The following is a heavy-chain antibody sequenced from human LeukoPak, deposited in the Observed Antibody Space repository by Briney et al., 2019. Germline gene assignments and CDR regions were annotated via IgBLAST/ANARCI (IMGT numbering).Heavy chain of an antibody. J-gene: IGHJ4*02. Sequence: SETLSLTCAVYGGSFSSYYWSWIRQPPGKGLEWIGEINHSGSTNYNPSLKSRVPISVDTSKNQFSLKLSSVTAADTAVYYCASSKVATIPRRKFDYWGQGTLVTVSS. V-gene: IGHV4-34*01. CDR3: ASSKVATIPRRKFDY. CDR1: GGSFSSYY. CDR2: INHSGST. D-gene: IGHD5-12*01.